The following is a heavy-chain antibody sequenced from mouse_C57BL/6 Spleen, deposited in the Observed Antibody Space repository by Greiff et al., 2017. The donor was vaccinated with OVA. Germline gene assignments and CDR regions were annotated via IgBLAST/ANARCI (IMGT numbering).Heavy chain of an antibody. CDR1: GYTFTSYW. CDR3: ARWDGVYAMDY. V-gene: IGHV1-55*01. J-gene: IGHJ4*01. D-gene: IGHD4-1*01. Sequence: VQLQQPGAELVKPGASVKMSCKASGYTFTSYWITWVKQRPGQGLEWIGDIYPGSGSTNYNEKFKSKATLTVDTSSRQAYMQLSSLTSEDSAVYYCARWDGVYAMDYWGQGTSVTVSS. CDR2: IYPGSGST.